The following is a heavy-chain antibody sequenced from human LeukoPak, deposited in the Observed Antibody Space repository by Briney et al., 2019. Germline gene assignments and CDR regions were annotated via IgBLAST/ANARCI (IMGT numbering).Heavy chain of an antibody. CDR1: GGTFSSYA. CDR2: VIPILGIA. V-gene: IGHV1-69*04. Sequence: GASVKVSCKASGGTFSSYAISWVRQAPGQGLEWMGRVIPILGIANYAQKFQGRVTITADKSTSTAYMELSSLRSEDTAVYYCARFEDDYCSGGSCLAFDIWGQGTMVTVSS. D-gene: IGHD2-15*01. CDR3: ARFEDDYCSGGSCLAFDI. J-gene: IGHJ3*02.